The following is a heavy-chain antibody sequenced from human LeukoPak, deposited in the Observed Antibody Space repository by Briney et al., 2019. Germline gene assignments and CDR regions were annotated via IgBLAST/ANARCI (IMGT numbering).Heavy chain of an antibody. J-gene: IGHJ4*02. CDR3: AREVTVCGSTSCHLDY. CDR2: INPNSGGT. V-gene: IGHV1-2*02. D-gene: IGHD2-2*01. Sequence: VASVKVSCKASGYTFTGYYVHWVRQAPGQGLEWMGWINPNSGGTNYAQKFQGRVTMTRDTSISTAYMELSSLRSDDTAVYYCAREVTVCGSTSCHLDYWGQGSLVIVSS. CDR1: GYTFTGYY.